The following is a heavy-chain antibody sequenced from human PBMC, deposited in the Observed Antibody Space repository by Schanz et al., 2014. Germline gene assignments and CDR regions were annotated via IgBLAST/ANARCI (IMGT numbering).Heavy chain of an antibody. CDR2: VIPILGVT. V-gene: IGHV1-69*02. CDR1: GGTFSSDT. J-gene: IGHJ5*02. CDR3: ATLDYADSVS. D-gene: IGHD4-17*01. Sequence: QVHLVQSGAEVKKPGSSVKVSCKASGGTFSSDTFSWVRQAPGQGLEWMGRVIPILGVTHYAQKFQGRVTITADKSTTTAYMELNSLNSDDTAVYYCATLDYADSVSWGQGTPVTVSS.